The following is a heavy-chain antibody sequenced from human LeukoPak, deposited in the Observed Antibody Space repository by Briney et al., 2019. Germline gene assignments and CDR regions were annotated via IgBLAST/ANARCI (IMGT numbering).Heavy chain of an antibody. Sequence: GGSLRLSCAASGFTFRNYGMSWVRQAPGKGLEWISAISGSGYITYYADSVRGRFTISRDNSNNTLYLQMNSLRAEDTAVYYCAKDPAYSSSRLYYFDYWGQGTLVTVSS. J-gene: IGHJ4*02. CDR2: ISGSGYIT. CDR1: GFTFRNYG. D-gene: IGHD6-13*01. CDR3: AKDPAYSSSRLYYFDY. V-gene: IGHV3-23*01.